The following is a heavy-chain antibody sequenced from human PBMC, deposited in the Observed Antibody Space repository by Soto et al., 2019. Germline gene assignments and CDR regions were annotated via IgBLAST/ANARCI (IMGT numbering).Heavy chain of an antibody. J-gene: IGHJ6*02. CDR2: INPNSGGT. D-gene: IGHD5-12*01. CDR1: GYTFTGYY. CDR3: ARVGVVATMRYYYYIKDV. V-gene: IGHV1-2*02. Sequence: ASVKVSCKASGYTFTGYYMHWVRQAPGQGLEWMGWINPNSGGTNYAQKFQGRVTMTRDTSISTAYMELSRLRSDDTAVYYCARVGVVATMRYYYYIKDVWGQGTTLTAS.